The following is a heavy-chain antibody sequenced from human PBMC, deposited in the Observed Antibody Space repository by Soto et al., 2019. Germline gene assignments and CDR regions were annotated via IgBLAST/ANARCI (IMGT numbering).Heavy chain of an antibody. CDR1: GFTFTSSP. CDR3: AAPSLNYYYGMDV. D-gene: IGHD2-15*01. V-gene: IGHV1-58*01. CDR2: IVVGSGNT. J-gene: IGHJ6*02. Sequence: QMQLVQSGPEVKKPGTSVKVSCKASGFTFTSSPVQWVRQARGQRLEWIGWIVVGSGNTNYAQKFQERVTITRDMSTSTAYMELSSLRSEDTAVYYCAAPSLNYYYGMDVWGQGTAVIVSS.